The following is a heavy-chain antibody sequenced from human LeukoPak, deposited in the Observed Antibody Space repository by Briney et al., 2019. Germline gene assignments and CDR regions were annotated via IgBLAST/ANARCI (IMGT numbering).Heavy chain of an antibody. J-gene: IGHJ4*02. CDR2: ISAYNGNT. V-gene: IGHV1-18*01. CDR1: GYTFTSYG. CDR3: ARDPRLSSVTATGLYFDY. Sequence: ASVKVSCKASGYTFTSYGISWVRQAPGQGLEWMGWISAYNGNTNYAQKLQGRVTTTTDTSTSTAYMELRSLRSDDTAVYYCARDPRLSSVTATGLYFDYWGQGTLVTVSS. D-gene: IGHD2-21*02.